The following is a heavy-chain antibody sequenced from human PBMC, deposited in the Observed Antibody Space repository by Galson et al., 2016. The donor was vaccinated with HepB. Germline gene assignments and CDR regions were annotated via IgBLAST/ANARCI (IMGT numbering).Heavy chain of an antibody. V-gene: IGHV5-51*01. CDR3: ARHKKGYVATQDAFAI. Sequence: QSGAEVKKPGESLRISCKGSGYTFDSYWIGWVRQLPGKGLEWMGIIYPDDSESKYSPDLEGQVTMSVDKSVSTAYLQWSSLKASDTAMYYCARHKKGYVATQDAFAIWGRGTMVTVSS. CDR2: IYPDDSES. D-gene: IGHD2-2*01. CDR1: GYTFDSYW. J-gene: IGHJ3*02.